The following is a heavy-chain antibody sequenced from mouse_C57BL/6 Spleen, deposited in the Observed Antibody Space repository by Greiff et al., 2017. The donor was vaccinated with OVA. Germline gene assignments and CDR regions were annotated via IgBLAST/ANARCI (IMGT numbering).Heavy chain of an antibody. J-gene: IGHJ2*01. CDR1: GYSITSGYY. CDR3: AYYGSSEYYFDY. Sequence: EVQRVESGPGLVKPSQSLSLTCSVTGYSITSGYYWNWIRQFPGNKLEWMGYISYDGSNNYNPSLKNRISITRDTSKNQFFLKLNSVTTEDTATYYCAYYGSSEYYFDYWGQGTTLTVSS. CDR2: ISYDGSN. D-gene: IGHD1-1*01. V-gene: IGHV3-6*01.